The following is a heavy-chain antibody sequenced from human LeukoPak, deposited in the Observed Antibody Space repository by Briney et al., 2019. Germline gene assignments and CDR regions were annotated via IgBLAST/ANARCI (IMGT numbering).Heavy chain of an antibody. J-gene: IGHJ4*02. D-gene: IGHD6-19*01. V-gene: IGHV4-4*07. Sequence: SETLSLTCTVSGGSISSYYWSWIRQPAGKGLEWIGRIDTSGNTNYSPSLKSRITMSVDTSKNQFSLKLTSVTAADTAVYYCARDRGSGWYVYWGQGTLVTVSS. CDR1: GGSISSYY. CDR2: IDTSGNT. CDR3: ARDRGSGWYVY.